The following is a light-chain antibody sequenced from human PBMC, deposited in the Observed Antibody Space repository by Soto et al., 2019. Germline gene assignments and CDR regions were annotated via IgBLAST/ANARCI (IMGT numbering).Light chain of an antibody. J-gene: IGLJ2*01. CDR2: DTA. V-gene: IGLV7-46*01. CDR3: LLFYSGLAL. CDR1: TGAVTGGHY. Sequence: QAVVTQEPSLTVSPGGTVTLTCASSTGAVTGGHYPYWLQQKPGQAPRTLIYDTANRRSWTPARFSGSLVGGKAALTLSGAQPEDEADYYCLLFYSGLALFGGGTKLTVL.